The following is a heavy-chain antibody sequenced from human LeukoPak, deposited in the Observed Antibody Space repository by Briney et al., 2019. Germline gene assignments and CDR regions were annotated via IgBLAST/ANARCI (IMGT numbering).Heavy chain of an antibody. CDR3: ARGRVSSSTWHSTYYYYFYMDV. V-gene: IGHV4-59*01. CDR1: DDSITIYY. D-gene: IGHD4-11*01. Sequence: SETLSLTCTVSDDSITIYYWTWIRQPPGKGLEWIGYIDHTGTTNYNPSLNSRVTISRDTSKNHFSLQLSSVTAADTAVYFCARGRVSSSTWHSTYYYYFYMDVWGKGTTVTVSS. CDR2: IDHTGTT. J-gene: IGHJ6*03.